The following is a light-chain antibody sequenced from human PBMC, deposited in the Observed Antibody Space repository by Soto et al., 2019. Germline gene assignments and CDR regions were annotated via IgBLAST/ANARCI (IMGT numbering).Light chain of an antibody. CDR2: GAS. CDR3: QQYGRSPTT. J-gene: IGKJ1*01. V-gene: IGKV3-20*01. Sequence: EIVMTQSPATLSVSPGERATLSCRASQSVSSYLAWYQQKRGQAPRFLIYGASSRATGIPDRFSGSGSGTDFTLTISRLEPEDFAVYYCQQYGRSPTTFGQGTKV. CDR1: QSVSSY.